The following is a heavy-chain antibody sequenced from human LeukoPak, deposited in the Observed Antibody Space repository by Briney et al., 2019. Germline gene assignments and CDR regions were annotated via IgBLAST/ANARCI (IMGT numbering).Heavy chain of an antibody. CDR3: ASLWFGELGDY. CDR1: GFTFSSYA. J-gene: IGHJ4*02. Sequence: GRSLRLSCAAPGFTFSSYAMHWVRQAPGKGLEWVAVISYDGSNKYYADSVKGRFTISRDNSKNTLYLQMNSLRAEDTAVYYCASLWFGELGDYWGQGTLVTVSS. D-gene: IGHD3-10*01. CDR2: ISYDGSNK. V-gene: IGHV3-30-3*01.